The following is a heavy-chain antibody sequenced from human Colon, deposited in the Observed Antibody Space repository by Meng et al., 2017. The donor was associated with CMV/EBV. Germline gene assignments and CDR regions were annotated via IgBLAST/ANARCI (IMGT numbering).Heavy chain of an antibody. D-gene: IGHD1-26*01. CDR3: AAGRGGTYPDQ. Sequence: GESLKISCVDSGFITRSHWIHWVRQGPGKGLVWVSRIRGIGYDPSYADSVKGRFTVSRDNTKNIVYLQMNGLRPEDTAVYYCAAGRGGTYPDQWGQGTLVTV. CDR2: IRGIGYDP. V-gene: IGHV3-74*01. CDR1: GFITRSHW. J-gene: IGHJ5*02.